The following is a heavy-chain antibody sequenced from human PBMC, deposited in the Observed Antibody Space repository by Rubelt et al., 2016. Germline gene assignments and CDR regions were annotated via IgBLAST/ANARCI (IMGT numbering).Heavy chain of an antibody. J-gene: IGHJ6*02. D-gene: IGHD6-13*01. CDR3: ARGRRGSSSWLGRDYYGMDV. Sequence: QVQLQQWGAGLLKPSETLSLTCAVYGGSFSGYYWSWIRQPPGKGLAWIGEINHSGSTNYNPSLKSRVTISVEPSKNQFSLKLSSVTAADTAVYYCARGRRGSSSWLGRDYYGMDVWGQGTTVTVSS. V-gene: IGHV4-34*01. CDR2: INHSGST. CDR1: GGSFSGYY.